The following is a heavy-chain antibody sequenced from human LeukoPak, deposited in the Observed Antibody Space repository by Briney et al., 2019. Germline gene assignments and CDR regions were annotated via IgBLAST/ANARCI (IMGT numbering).Heavy chain of an antibody. CDR1: GFTFSTYA. V-gene: IGHV3-23*01. J-gene: IGHJ4*02. CDR2: IGSAGRST. D-gene: IGHD3-10*01. Sequence: PGGSLRLSCAASGFTFSTYAMSWVRQAPGKGLQWVSSIGSAGRSTYYADSVKGRFTISRDNSKNTLYLQMNSLTAEDTAVYYCAKDPMVRGLTYDYWGQGTLVTVSS. CDR3: AKDPMVRGLTYDY.